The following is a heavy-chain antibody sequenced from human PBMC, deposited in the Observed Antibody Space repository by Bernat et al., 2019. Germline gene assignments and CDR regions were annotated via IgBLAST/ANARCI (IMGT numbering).Heavy chain of an antibody. J-gene: IGHJ4*02. V-gene: IGHV3-64D*06. CDR2: ISSNGGST. Sequence: EVQLLESGGGLVQPGGSLRLSCAASGFTFSSYAMHWVRQAPGKGLEYVSAISSNGGSTYYADSVKGRFTISRDNSKNTLYLQMSSLRAEDTAVYYCVKAVGYYDSSGYHIPYFDYWGQGTLVTVSS. D-gene: IGHD3-22*01. CDR3: VKAVGYYDSSGYHIPYFDY. CDR1: GFTFSSYA.